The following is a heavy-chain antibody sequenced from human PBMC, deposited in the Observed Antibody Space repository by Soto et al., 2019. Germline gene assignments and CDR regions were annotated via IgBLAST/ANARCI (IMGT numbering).Heavy chain of an antibody. J-gene: IGHJ4*02. CDR1: GGSISSGDYY. CDR3: AREVMVRGVINDVDY. V-gene: IGHV4-30-4*08. Sequence: PSETLSLTCTVSGGSISSGDYYWSWIRQSPGKGLEWIGHIHNTGSTYHNPSLKSRVTISVDTSKNQFPLKLSSVTAADTAVYYCAREVMVRGVINDVDYWGQGTLVTVSS. D-gene: IGHD3-10*01. CDR2: IHNTGST.